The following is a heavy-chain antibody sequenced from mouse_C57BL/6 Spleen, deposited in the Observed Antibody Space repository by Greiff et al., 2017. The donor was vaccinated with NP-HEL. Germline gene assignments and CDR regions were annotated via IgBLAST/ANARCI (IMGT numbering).Heavy chain of an antibody. J-gene: IGHJ4*01. Sequence: QVQLKQPGAELVKPGASVKLSCKASGYTFTSYWMQWVKQRPGQGLEWIGEIDPSDSYTNYNQKFKGKATLTVDTSSSTAYMQLSSLTSEDSAVYYGARCDGYSPYYAMDYWGQGTSVTVSS. CDR1: GYTFTSYW. V-gene: IGHV1-50*01. CDR3: ARCDGYSPYYAMDY. D-gene: IGHD2-3*01. CDR2: IDPSDSYT.